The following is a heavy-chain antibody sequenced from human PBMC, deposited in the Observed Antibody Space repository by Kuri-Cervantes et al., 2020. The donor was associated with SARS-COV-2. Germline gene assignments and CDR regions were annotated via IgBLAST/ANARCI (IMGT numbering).Heavy chain of an antibody. CDR1: GFTFSSYA. J-gene: IGHJ4*02. D-gene: IGHD6-13*01. CDR2: ISYDGSNK. CDR3: AKDPRSSSLYVFDY. Sequence: GESLKISCAASGFTFSSYAMHWVRQAPGKGLEWVAVISYDGSNKYYADSVKGRFTISRDNSKNTLYLQMNSLRAEDTAVYYCAKDPRSSSLYVFDYWGQGTLVTVSS. V-gene: IGHV3-30-3*01.